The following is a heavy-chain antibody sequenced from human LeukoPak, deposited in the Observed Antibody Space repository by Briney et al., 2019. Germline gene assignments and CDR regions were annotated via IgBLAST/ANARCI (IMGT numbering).Heavy chain of an antibody. CDR1: GFTFSSYW. D-gene: IGHD3-10*01. V-gene: IGHV3-7*01. CDR3: ARDPSYFADYYFDY. CDR2: IKQDGSEK. J-gene: IGHJ4*02. Sequence: GGSLRLSCAASGFTFSSYWMSWVRQAPGKGLEWVANIKQDGSEKYYVDSVKGRFTISRDNSKNTLYLQMNSLRAEDTAVYYCARDPSYFADYYFDYWGQGTLVTVSS.